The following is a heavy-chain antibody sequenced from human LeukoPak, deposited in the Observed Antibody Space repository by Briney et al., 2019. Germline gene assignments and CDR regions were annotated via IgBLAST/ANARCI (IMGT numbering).Heavy chain of an antibody. Sequence: SETLSLTCTVSGVSVSSGSYYWSWIRQPPGKGLEWIGYIYYSGSTNYNPSLKSRVTISVDTSKNQFSLKLSSVAAADTAVYYCARTDFWSGSLGYWGQGTLVTVSS. J-gene: IGHJ4*02. V-gene: IGHV4-61*01. CDR2: IYYSGST. D-gene: IGHD3-3*01. CDR3: ARTDFWSGSLGY. CDR1: GVSVSSGSYY.